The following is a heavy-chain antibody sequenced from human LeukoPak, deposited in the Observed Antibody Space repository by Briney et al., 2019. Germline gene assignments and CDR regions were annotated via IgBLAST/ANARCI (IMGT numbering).Heavy chain of an antibody. V-gene: IGHV3-66*02. J-gene: IGHJ4*02. CDR2: IYSGTNT. Sequence: PGGSLRLSCAASGFTVSNNYMSWVRQAPGKGLEWVSVIYSGTNTYYSDSVKGRFAISRDDSKNTLYLQMNNLRGEDTAAYHCARDWNGDYCFEDWGQGTLVTVSS. D-gene: IGHD4-17*01. CDR1: GFTVSNNY. CDR3: ARDWNGDYCFED.